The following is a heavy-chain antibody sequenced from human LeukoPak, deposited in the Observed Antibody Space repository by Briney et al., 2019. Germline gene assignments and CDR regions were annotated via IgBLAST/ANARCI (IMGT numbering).Heavy chain of an antibody. J-gene: IGHJ6*02. D-gene: IGHD3-9*01. CDR3: ARGLDPNYDILTGYQLYYYGMDV. V-gene: IGHV4-34*01. CDR2: VNHSGST. CDR1: GGSISSYY. Sequence: SETLSLTCTVSGGSISSYYWNWIRQPPGKGLEWIGEVNHSGSTNYNPSLKSRVTISVDTSKNQFSLKLSSVTAADTAVYYCARGLDPNYDILTGYQLYYYGMDVWGQGTTVTVSS.